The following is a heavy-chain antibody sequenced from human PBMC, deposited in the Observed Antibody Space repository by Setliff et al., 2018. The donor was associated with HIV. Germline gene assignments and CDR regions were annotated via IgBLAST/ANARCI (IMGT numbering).Heavy chain of an antibody. CDR1: GYTFISYG. CDR2: ISPYNGNT. Sequence: ASVKVSCKASGYTFISYGISWVRQAPGQGLEWIGWISPYNGNTNYAQKFQGRVTMTRDTFTSTAYMEVRSLRSDDTAVYYCARDAARRAAADTPVWFDPWGQGTLVTVSS. CDR3: ARDAARRAAADTPVWFDP. D-gene: IGHD6-13*01. J-gene: IGHJ5*02. V-gene: IGHV1-18*01.